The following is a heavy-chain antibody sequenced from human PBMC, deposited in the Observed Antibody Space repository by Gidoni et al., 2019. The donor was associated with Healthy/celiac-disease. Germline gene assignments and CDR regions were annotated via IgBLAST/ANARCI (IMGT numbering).Heavy chain of an antibody. V-gene: IGHV4-39*01. J-gene: IGHJ4*02. D-gene: IGHD4-17*01. CDR1: GGSISSSSYY. CDR2: IYYSGST. CDR3: ARHETVTYYFDY. Sequence: QLQLQESGPGLVKPSETLSLPCTVSGGSISSSSYYWGWIRPPPGQGLEWIGSIYYSGSTYSNPSLKSRVTISVDTSKNQFSLKLSSVTAADTAVYYCARHETVTYYFDYWGQGTLVTVSS.